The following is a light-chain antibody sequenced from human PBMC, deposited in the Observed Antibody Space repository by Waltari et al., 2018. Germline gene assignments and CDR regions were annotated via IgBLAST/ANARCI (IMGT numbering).Light chain of an antibody. J-gene: IGKJ1*01. Sequence: DIQMTQSPSSLSASVGDTVPITCRTRQNIDRSLNWYHESPGNAPKPLICAASTLQSGVASRFSGSGSGTDFTLTISSLQPEDCATYFCQQSDRSPWTFGQGTQVDI. CDR1: QNIDRS. CDR3: QQSDRSPWT. CDR2: AAS. V-gene: IGKV1-39*01.